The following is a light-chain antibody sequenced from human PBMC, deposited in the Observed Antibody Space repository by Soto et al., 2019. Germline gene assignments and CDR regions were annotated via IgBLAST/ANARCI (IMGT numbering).Light chain of an antibody. CDR3: CLFAGNSIYV. J-gene: IGLJ1*01. CDR1: SSDVGTYSL. CDR2: EGS. V-gene: IGLV2-23*01. Sequence: QSALTQPASVSGSPGQSITISCTGTSSDVGTYSLVSWYQQHPGKAPKLMIYEGSKRPSGVSDRFSGSKSGNTASLTISGLQAEDEADYYCCLFAGNSIYVFGTGTKVTVL.